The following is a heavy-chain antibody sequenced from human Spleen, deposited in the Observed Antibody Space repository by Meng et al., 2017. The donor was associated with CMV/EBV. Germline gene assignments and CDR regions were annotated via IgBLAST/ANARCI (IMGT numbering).Heavy chain of an antibody. CDR3: VRDSATVQFDS. CDR2: LTSSSSRI. Sequence: GESLKISCAASGFTFSSYSMNWVRQAPGTGLEWVSGLTSSSSRIYYANSVRGRFTISRDNARNSLYLQMNSLRVEDSAVYYCVRDSATVQFDSWGQGTLVTVSS. D-gene: IGHD1-14*01. V-gene: IGHV3-21*01. J-gene: IGHJ4*02. CDR1: GFTFSSYS.